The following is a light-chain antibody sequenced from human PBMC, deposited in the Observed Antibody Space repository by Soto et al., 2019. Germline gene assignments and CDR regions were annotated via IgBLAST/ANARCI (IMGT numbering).Light chain of an antibody. V-gene: IGKV3-11*01. CDR1: QSVSSY. J-gene: IGKJ4*01. CDR2: DAS. Sequence: EIVLTQSPTTLSLSPGERATLSCRASQSVSSYLAWYQQKSGQAPRLLIYDASNRATGIPARFSGSGSGKDLTLTIRSLEPEELAVYYCQQRSNWPGTFGGGTKVEIK. CDR3: QQRSNWPGT.